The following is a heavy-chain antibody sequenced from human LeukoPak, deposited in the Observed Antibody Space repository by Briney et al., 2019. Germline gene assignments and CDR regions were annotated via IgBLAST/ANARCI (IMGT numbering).Heavy chain of an antibody. CDR3: AREGGCSSCSDY. V-gene: IGHV1-46*01. J-gene: IGHJ4*01. CDR1: GYTFTSCY. Sequence: ASVNVCCKASGYTFTSCYMHWVRQAPGQGLEWMGIINPSGGSTSYAQKFQGRVTMTRDTSTSTVYMELSSLRSEDTAVYYCAREGGCSSCSDYCGQGTLVTVSS. CDR2: INPSGGST. D-gene: IGHD6-6*01.